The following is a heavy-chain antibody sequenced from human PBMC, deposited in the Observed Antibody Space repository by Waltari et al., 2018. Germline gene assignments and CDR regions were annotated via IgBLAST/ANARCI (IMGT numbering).Heavy chain of an antibody. CDR3: ARVGGYSGLSEHIDY. V-gene: IGHV5-51*01. CDR1: GYRLTSYW. CDR2: THPGDPST. Sequence: EVQLVQSGAEVKKPGESLKISCKGSGYRLTSYWIGWGRQMPGKGLEWVGLTHPGDPSTRYSPSFQGQVTTSADKSISPAYLQWSSLTASDTAMYYCARVGGYSGLSEHIDYWGQGTLVTVSS. D-gene: IGHD3-10*01. J-gene: IGHJ4*02.